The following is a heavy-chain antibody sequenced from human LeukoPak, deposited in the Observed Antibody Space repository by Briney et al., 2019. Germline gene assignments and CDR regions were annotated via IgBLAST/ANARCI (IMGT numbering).Heavy chain of an antibody. D-gene: IGHD3-9*01. Sequence: LGGSLRLSCAASGFTFSSYAVSWVRQAPGVGLEWVSTISGRGGSTFYADSVKGRFTISRDNSKNTLYLQMNSLRADDTAVYYCAKGYYDILTDYFHNWFNPWGQGTLVIVSS. V-gene: IGHV3-23*01. J-gene: IGHJ5*02. CDR1: GFTFSSYA. CDR2: ISGRGGST. CDR3: AKGYYDILTDYFHNWFNP.